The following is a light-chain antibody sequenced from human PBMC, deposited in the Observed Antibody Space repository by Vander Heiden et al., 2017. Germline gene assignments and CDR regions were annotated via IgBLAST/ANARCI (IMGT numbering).Light chain of an antibody. CDR1: QDISNY. CDR2: DAS. CDR3: QQYDNLPLT. V-gene: IGKV1-33*01. Sequence: IEITLSPSSLSASVGDRVTITCQASQDISNYLNWYQQKPGKAPKLLIYDASNLETGVPSRFSGSGSGTDFTFTISSLQPEDIATYYCQQYDNLPLTFGGGTKVEIK. J-gene: IGKJ4*01.